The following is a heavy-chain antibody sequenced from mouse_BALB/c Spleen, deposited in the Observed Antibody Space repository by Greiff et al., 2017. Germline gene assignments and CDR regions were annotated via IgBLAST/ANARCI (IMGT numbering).Heavy chain of an antibody. CDR1: GYTFTSYW. CDR2: IYPGDGDT. Sequence: VQLQQSGAELARPGASVKLSCKASGYTFTSYWMQWVKQRPGQGLEWIGAIYPGDGDTRYTQKFKGKATLTADKSSSTAYMQLSSLASEDSAVYYCARSTMITRAMDYWGQGTSVTVSS. V-gene: IGHV1-87*01. CDR3: ARSTMITRAMDY. D-gene: IGHD2-4*01. J-gene: IGHJ4*01.